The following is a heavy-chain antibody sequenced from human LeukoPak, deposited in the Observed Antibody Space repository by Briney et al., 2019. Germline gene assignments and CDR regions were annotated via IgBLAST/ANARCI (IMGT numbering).Heavy chain of an antibody. CDR1: GGSISSSSYS. J-gene: IGHJ4*02. CDR3: ARLVGATRFDY. D-gene: IGHD1-26*01. V-gene: IGHV4-39*01. Sequence: SETLSFTCDVSGGSISSSSYSWGWIRQPPGKGLEWIGSIYYSGSTYYNPSLKSRVTISVDTSKNQFSLKLSSVTAADTAVYYCARLVGATRFDYWGQGTLVTVSS. CDR2: IYYSGST.